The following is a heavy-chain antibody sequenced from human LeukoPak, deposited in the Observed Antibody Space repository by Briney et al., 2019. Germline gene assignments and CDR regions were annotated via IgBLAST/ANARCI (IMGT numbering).Heavy chain of an antibody. Sequence: ASVKVSCKASGYTFTGYYMHWVRQAPGQGLEWMGWINPNSGGTNYAQKFQGRVTVTRDTSISTAYMELSRLRSDDTAVYYCASPNVAAAGTGDYWGQGTLVTVSS. CDR3: ASPNVAAAGTGDY. V-gene: IGHV1-2*02. CDR1: GYTFTGYY. D-gene: IGHD6-13*01. J-gene: IGHJ4*02. CDR2: INPNSGGT.